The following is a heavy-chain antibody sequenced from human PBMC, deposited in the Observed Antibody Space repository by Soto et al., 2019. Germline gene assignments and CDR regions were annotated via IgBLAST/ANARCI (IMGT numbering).Heavy chain of an antibody. J-gene: IGHJ5*02. V-gene: IGHV1-2*02. Sequence: EASVKVSCKASGYTFTGYYMHWVRQAPGQGLEWMGWINPNSGGTNYAQKFQGRVTMTRDTSISTAYMELSRLRSDDTAVYYCARDQQKRPWFDPWGQGTLVTVSS. CDR3: ARDQQKRPWFDP. CDR2: INPNSGGT. CDR1: GYTFTGYY. D-gene: IGHD6-25*01.